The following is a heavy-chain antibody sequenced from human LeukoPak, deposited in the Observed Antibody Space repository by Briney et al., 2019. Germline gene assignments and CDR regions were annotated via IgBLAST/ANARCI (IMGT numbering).Heavy chain of an antibody. CDR2: IRSDGSNK. V-gene: IGHV3-30*02. CDR1: GFTFSSYG. J-gene: IGHJ4*02. CDR3: AKEDRYGSVY. D-gene: IGHD5-18*01. Sequence: GGSLRPSCAASGFTFSSYGMHWVRQTPGKGLEWVAFIRSDGSNKYYADSVKGRFTISRDNSKKTLYLQINSLRAEDTAVYYCAKEDRYGSVYWGQGTLVTVSP.